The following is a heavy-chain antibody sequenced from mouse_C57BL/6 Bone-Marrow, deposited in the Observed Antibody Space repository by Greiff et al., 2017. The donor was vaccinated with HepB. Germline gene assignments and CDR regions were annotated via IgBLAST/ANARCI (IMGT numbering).Heavy chain of an antibody. Sequence: VQLQESGPELVKPGASVKLSCKASGYAFSSSWMNWVKQRPGKGLEWIGRIYPGDGDTNYNGKFKGKATLTADKSSITAYMQLSSLTSEDSAVYFCAVYGNYDYWGQGTTLTVSS. CDR1: GYAFSSSW. V-gene: IGHV1-82*01. CDR3: AVYGNYDY. CDR2: IYPGDGDT. J-gene: IGHJ2*01. D-gene: IGHD2-1*01.